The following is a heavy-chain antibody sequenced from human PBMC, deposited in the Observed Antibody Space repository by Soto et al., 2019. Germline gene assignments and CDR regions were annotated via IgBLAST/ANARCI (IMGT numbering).Heavy chain of an antibody. J-gene: IGHJ6*02. CDR3: AKRDQPNYYYYGMDV. CDR1: GFTFSSYA. Sequence: GGSLRLSCAASGFTFSSYAMSWVRQAPGKGLEWVSAISGSGGSTYYADSVKGRFTISRDNSKNTLYLQMNSLRAEDTAVYYCAKRDQPNYYYYGMDVWGQGTTVTVSS. V-gene: IGHV3-23*01. CDR2: ISGSGGST. D-gene: IGHD2-2*01.